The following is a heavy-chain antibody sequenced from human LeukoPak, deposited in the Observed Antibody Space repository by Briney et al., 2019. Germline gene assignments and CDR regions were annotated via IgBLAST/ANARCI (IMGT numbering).Heavy chain of an antibody. CDR1: GGSISSSSYY. CDR3: ARHSPPGSFWSGSSHLDAFDI. J-gene: IGHJ3*02. CDR2: IYYSGST. D-gene: IGHD3-3*01. Sequence: SETLSLTCTVSGGSISSSSYYWGWIRQPPGKGLEWIGSIYYSGSTYYNPSLKSRVTISVDTSKNQFSLKLSSVTAADTAVYYCARHSPPGSFWSGSSHLDAFDIWGQGTMVTVSS. V-gene: IGHV4-39*01.